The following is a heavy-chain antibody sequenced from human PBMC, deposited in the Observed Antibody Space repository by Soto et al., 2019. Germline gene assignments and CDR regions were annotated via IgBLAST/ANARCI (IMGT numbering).Heavy chain of an antibody. CDR2: ISYDGSNK. V-gene: IGHV3-30*18. CDR3: AKARHYYYYGMDV. CDR1: GFTFSSYG. Sequence: TGGSLRLSCAASGFTFSSYGMHWVRQAPGKGLEWVAVISYDGSNKYYADSVKGRFTISRDNSKNTLYLQMNSLRAEDTAVYYCAKARHYYYYGMDVWGQGTTVTVSS. J-gene: IGHJ6*02.